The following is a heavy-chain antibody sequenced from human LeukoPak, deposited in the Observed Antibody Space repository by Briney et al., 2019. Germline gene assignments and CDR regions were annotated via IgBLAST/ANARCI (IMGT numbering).Heavy chain of an antibody. Sequence: GGSLRLSCAASGFTFRSYGMHWVSHAQGKGLEWVAVMSYDGSNKYYADSVKGRFTISRDNSKNTLYLQMNSLRAEDTAVYYCAKDIRIAAAGTATDYFDSWGQGTLVTVSS. CDR1: GFTFRSYG. J-gene: IGHJ4*02. CDR2: MSYDGSNK. CDR3: AKDIRIAAAGTATDYFDS. V-gene: IGHV3-30*18. D-gene: IGHD6-13*01.